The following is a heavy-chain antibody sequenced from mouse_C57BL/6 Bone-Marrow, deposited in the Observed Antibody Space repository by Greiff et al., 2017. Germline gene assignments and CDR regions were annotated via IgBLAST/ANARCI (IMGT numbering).Heavy chain of an antibody. D-gene: IGHD1-1*01. CDR3: ARSHYGSSYVGFAY. Sequence: EVKLMESGGGLVQPGGSLSLSCAASGFTFTDYYMSWVRQPPGKALEWLGFIRNKANGYTTEYSASVKGRFTISRDNSQSILYLQMNALRAEDSATYYCARSHYGSSYVGFAYWGQGTLVTVSA. J-gene: IGHJ3*01. CDR1: GFTFTDYY. CDR2: IRNKANGYTT. V-gene: IGHV7-3*01.